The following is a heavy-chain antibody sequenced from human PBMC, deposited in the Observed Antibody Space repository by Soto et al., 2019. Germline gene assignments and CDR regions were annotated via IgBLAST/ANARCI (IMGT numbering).Heavy chain of an antibody. Sequence: QVQLVESGGGVVQPGESLRLSCAASEFTFSSYAMHWVRQAPGKGLEWVAVVSNDGSNKYYADSVKGRFTISRDNSKNSLNLQMNSLRAKDTAVSYCAKVQSTNSRSYHALDVWGQGTTVTVSS. J-gene: IGHJ6*02. CDR2: VSNDGSNK. V-gene: IGHV3-30*18. CDR1: EFTFSSYA. CDR3: AKVQSTNSRSYHALDV. D-gene: IGHD2-8*01.